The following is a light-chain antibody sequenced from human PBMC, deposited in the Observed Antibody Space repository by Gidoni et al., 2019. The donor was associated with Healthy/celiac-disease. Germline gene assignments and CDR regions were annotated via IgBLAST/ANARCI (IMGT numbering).Light chain of an antibody. CDR2: EVS. CDR1: SSDVGGYNY. CDR3: SSYTSSSTPV. V-gene: IGLV2-14*01. Sequence: QSALTQPASVSGSPGQSITISCTGTSSDVGGYNYVSWYQQHSGKAPKLMIYEVSNRPSGVSNRFSGSKSGNTASLTFSGLQAEDEADYYCSSYTSSSTPVFGGGTKLTVL. J-gene: IGLJ3*02.